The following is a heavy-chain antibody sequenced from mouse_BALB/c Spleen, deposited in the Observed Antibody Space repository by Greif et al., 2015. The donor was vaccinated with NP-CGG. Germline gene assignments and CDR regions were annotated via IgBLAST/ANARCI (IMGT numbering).Heavy chain of an antibody. J-gene: IGHJ3*01. V-gene: IGHV5-6-3*01. D-gene: IGHD1-2*01. Sequence: EVKLVESGGGLVQPGGSLKLSCAASGFTFSSYGMSWVRQTPGKRLELVATINSNGGSTYYPDSVKGRFTISRDNAKNTLYLQMSSLKSEDTAMYYCARDTLLRAWFAYWGQETLVTVSA. CDR1: GFTFSSYG. CDR2: INSNGGST. CDR3: ARDTLLRAWFAY.